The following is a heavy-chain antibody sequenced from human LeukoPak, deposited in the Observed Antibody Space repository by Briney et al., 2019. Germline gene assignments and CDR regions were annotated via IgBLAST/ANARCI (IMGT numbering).Heavy chain of an antibody. CDR3: ARVTQTDYDFDY. CDR1: GYTFTSYS. D-gene: IGHD4-17*01. CDR2: ISAYNGNT. Sequence: AASVKVSCKASGYTFTSYSISWVRQAPGQGLEWMGWISAYNGNTDYAQKLQGRVTMTTDTSTSTAYMELRSLRSDDTAVYYCARVTQTDYDFDYWGQGTLVTVSS. J-gene: IGHJ4*02. V-gene: IGHV1-18*01.